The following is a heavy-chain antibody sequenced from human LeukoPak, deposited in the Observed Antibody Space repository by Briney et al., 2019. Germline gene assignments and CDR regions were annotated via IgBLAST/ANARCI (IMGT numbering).Heavy chain of an antibody. CDR1: GGSISSSSYY. J-gene: IGHJ4*02. CDR3: ARLPFRGVYDY. CDR2: IYHSGST. D-gene: IGHD3-10*01. Sequence: SETLSLTCTVSGGSISSSSYYWGWIRQPPGKGLEWIGSIYHSGSTYYNPSLKSRVTISVDTSKNPFSLKLSSVTAADTAVYYCARLPFRGVYDYWGQGTLVTVSS. V-gene: IGHV4-39*07.